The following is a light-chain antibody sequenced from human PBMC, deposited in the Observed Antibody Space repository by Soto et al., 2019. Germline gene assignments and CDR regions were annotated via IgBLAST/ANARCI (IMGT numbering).Light chain of an antibody. J-gene: IGKJ1*01. CDR3: QQYNNWPPT. CDR1: QSVSSN. CDR2: DAS. V-gene: IGKV3-15*01. Sequence: EIVMTQSPATLSLSPGERATLSCRASQSVSSNLAWYQQKPGQAPRLLIYDASTRATGIPARFSGSGSGTEFTLTISSLQSEDFAVYYCQQYNNWPPTFGQGTKVEIK.